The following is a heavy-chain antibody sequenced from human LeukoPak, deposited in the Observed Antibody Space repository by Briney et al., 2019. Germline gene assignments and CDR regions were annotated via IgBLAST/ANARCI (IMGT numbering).Heavy chain of an antibody. J-gene: IGHJ4*02. CDR3: ARDLEGPNTVTTYGY. CDR2: IIPIFGTA. D-gene: IGHD4-17*01. CDR1: GGTFSIYA. Sequence: ASVKVSCGASGGTFSIYAISWVRQAPGQGLEWMGGIIPIFGTANYAQKFQGRVTITADESTSTAYMELSSLRSEDTAVYYCARDLEGPNTVTTYGYWGQGTLVTVSS. V-gene: IGHV1-69*13.